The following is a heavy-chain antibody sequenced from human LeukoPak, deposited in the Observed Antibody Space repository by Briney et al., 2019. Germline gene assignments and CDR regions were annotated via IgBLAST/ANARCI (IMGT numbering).Heavy chain of an antibody. CDR1: GGSISSYY. J-gene: IGHJ4*02. D-gene: IGHD2/OR15-2a*01. CDR3: ASGRESDYFDY. V-gene: IGHV3-11*01. Sequence: RTSETLSLTCTVSGGSISSYYWSWIRQAPGKGLEWVSYISSSGSTIYYADSVKGRFTISRDNAKNSLYLQMNSLRAEDTAVYYCASGRESDYFDYWGQGTLVTVSS. CDR2: ISSSGSTI.